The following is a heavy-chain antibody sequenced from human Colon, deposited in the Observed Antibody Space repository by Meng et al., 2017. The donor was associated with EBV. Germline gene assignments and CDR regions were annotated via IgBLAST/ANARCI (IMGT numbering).Heavy chain of an antibody. D-gene: IGHD3-10*01. J-gene: IGHJ5*02. CDR3: ARVSGRSFDP. V-gene: IGHV4-61*01. CDR1: GDSVATGRYY. CDR2: SYYIGGT. Sequence: QVNMPRPGPDLGRPSATLSSPFTVSGDSVATGRYYWSWIRQPPGKGLEWIAYSYYIGGTNYIPSLKSRLTISLDTSKNQFSLSLRSVTAADTAVYYCARVSGRSFDPWGQGTLVTVSS.